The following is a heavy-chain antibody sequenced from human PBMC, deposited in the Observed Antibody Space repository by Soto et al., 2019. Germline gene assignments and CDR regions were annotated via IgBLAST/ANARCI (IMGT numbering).Heavy chain of an antibody. D-gene: IGHD3-10*02. J-gene: IGHJ4*02. V-gene: IGHV4-39*01. Sequence: PSETLSLTCTVSGGSISSSSYYWGWIRQPPGKGLEWIGSIYYSGSTFYNPSLKSRVTISEDTSKNQFSLKLSSVTAADTAMYYCVRHVRGATMTAYLDYWGRGTLVTVSS. CDR2: IYYSGST. CDR1: GGSISSSSYY. CDR3: VRHVRGATMTAYLDY.